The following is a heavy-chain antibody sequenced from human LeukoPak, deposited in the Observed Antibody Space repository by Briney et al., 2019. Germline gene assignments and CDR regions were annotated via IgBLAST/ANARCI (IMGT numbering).Heavy chain of an antibody. Sequence: KPGGSLRLSCAASGFTFSTYSMNWVRQPPGKGLEWVSSISSSSSYIYYADSVKGRFTISRDNSKNTLYLQMNSLRAEDTAVYYCAKGEFGWYPRGLFDYWGQGTLVTVSS. V-gene: IGHV3-21*04. CDR1: GFTFSTYS. J-gene: IGHJ4*02. CDR2: ISSSSSYI. D-gene: IGHD6-19*01. CDR3: AKGEFGWYPRGLFDY.